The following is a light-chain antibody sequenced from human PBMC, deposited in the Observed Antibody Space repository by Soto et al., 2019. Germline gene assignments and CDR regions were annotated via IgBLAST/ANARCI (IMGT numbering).Light chain of an antibody. CDR2: EVT. J-gene: IGLJ1*01. V-gene: IGLV2-8*01. CDR3: SSFAGSSRYV. Sequence: QSALTQPPSASGSPGQSVTISCTGTSSDVGGYHYVSWYQQHPGKAPKLIIYEVTKRPSGVPDRFSGSRSGNTASLTVSGLQAEDEADYYCSSFAGSSRYVFGTGTKLTVL. CDR1: SSDVGGYHY.